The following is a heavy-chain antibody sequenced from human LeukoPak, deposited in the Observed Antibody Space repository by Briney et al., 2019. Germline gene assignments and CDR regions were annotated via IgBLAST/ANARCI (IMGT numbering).Heavy chain of an antibody. J-gene: IGHJ4*02. Sequence: GGSLRLSCAASGFTFSSYGMHWVRQAPGKGLEWVAFIRYDGSNKYYADSVKGRFTISRDNSKNTLYLQMNSLRAEDTALYYCAKDITPAYSSGDHYFDYWGQGTLVTVSS. V-gene: IGHV3-30*02. CDR2: IRYDGSNK. CDR3: AKDITPAYSSGDHYFDY. CDR1: GFTFSSYG. D-gene: IGHD6-25*01.